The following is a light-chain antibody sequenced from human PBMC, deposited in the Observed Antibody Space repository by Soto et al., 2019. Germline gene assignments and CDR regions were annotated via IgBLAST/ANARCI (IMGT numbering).Light chain of an antibody. CDR3: QQSYSQMFT. J-gene: IGKJ2*01. Sequence: DLQMTQSPSSLSASVGDRVTITCRTSQSISSYLNWYQQKPGKAPKLLIYAASSLQSGVPSRFSGSGSGTDFTLTINSLQPEDFATYYCQQSYSQMFTFGQGTKLEIK. CDR1: QSISSY. V-gene: IGKV1-39*01. CDR2: AAS.